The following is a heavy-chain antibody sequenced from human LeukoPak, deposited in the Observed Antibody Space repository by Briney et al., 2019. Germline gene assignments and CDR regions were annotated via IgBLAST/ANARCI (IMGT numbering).Heavy chain of an antibody. D-gene: IGHD2/OR15-2a*01. V-gene: IGHV4-59*01. J-gene: IGHJ4*02. CDR2: IWHSGST. Sequence: SETLSLTCTISGGSISAYYWHWLRQSPGRGLEWLGYIWHSGSTTYNPSLTSRVTISLDPSKNQFSLRLTSVTAADAATYFCARSGGLVGTTFEYYFDYWGQGALLAVSS. CDR3: ARSGGLVGTTFEYYFDY. CDR1: GGSISAYY.